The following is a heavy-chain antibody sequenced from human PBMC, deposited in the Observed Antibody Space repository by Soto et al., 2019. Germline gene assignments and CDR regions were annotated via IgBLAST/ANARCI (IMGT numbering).Heavy chain of an antibody. V-gene: IGHV3-7*01. J-gene: IGHJ4*02. CDR1: GFTFSSFW. Sequence: ELQLVETGGDLVQPGGSLTLSCAATGFTFSSFWMSWVRQAPGKGLEWVANIKEDGSETNYVDSVTGRFTISRDNAKDSLYLEMHNLRAEDTAVYYCARGYRTDYWGQGTLVTVSS. D-gene: IGHD3-16*02. CDR3: ARGYRTDY. CDR2: IKEDGSET.